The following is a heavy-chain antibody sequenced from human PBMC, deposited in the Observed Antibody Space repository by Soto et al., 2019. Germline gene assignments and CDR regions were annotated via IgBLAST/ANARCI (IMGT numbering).Heavy chain of an antibody. CDR1: GYTSTTYA. Sequence: QVKLVQSGAEVKKPGASVKVSCKASGYTSTTYALHWVRQAPGQRPEWMGWINPASGHTKYSKKFQDRVTITRDTSASTGYMELSSLRSEDTAVYYCGRSVVGATGEILYNAMDVWGQGTTVTVSS. CDR2: INPASGHT. J-gene: IGHJ6*02. D-gene: IGHD1-26*01. V-gene: IGHV1-3*01. CDR3: GRSVVGATGEILYNAMDV.